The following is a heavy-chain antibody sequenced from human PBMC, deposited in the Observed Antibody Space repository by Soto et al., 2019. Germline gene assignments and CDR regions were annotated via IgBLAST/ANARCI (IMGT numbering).Heavy chain of an antibody. Sequence: PSETLSLTCAVYGGSFSGYYWSWIRQPPGKGLEWIGEINHSGSTNYNPSLKSRVTISVDTSKNQFSLKLSSVTAADTAVYYCARGENYDILTGYRAYYYGMDVWGQGTTVT. J-gene: IGHJ6*02. V-gene: IGHV4-34*01. CDR3: ARGENYDILTGYRAYYYGMDV. CDR2: INHSGST. CDR1: GGSFSGYY. D-gene: IGHD3-9*01.